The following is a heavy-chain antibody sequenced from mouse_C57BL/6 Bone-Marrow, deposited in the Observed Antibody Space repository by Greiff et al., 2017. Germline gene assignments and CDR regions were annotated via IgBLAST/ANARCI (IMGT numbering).Heavy chain of an antibody. CDR1: GYTFTDYY. J-gene: IGHJ3*01. CDR3: AKGDYYGRVGFAY. D-gene: IGHD1-1*01. V-gene: IGHV1-26*01. Sequence: VQLQQSGPELVKPGASVKISCKASGYTFTDYYMNWVKQSHGKSLEWIGDINPNNGGTSYNQKFKGKATLTVDKSSSTAYMELRSLTSEDSAVYYCAKGDYYGRVGFAYWGQGTLVTVSA. CDR2: INPNNGGT.